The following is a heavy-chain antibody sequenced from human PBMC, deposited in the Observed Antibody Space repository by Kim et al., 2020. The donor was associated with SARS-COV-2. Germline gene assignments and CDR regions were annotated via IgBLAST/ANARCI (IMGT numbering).Heavy chain of an antibody. V-gene: IGHV1-69*13. CDR3: ARDLPEGIAAAVEYDDY. CDR1: GGTFSSYA. CDR2: IIPIFGTA. D-gene: IGHD6-13*01. J-gene: IGHJ4*02. Sequence: SVKVSCKASGGTFSSYAISWVRQAPGQGLEWMGGIIPIFGTANYAQKFQGRVTITADESTSTAYMELSSLRSEDTAGYYCARDLPEGIAAAVEYDDYWGQGTLVTVSS.